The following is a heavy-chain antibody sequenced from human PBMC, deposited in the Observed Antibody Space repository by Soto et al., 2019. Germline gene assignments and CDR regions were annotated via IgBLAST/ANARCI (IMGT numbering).Heavy chain of an antibody. CDR3: AKDLSSLGSSALGTTFDS. J-gene: IGHJ4*02. CDR2: ISANGRNA. V-gene: IGHV3-23*01. D-gene: IGHD2-2*01. CDR1: GFTFSNYA. Sequence: LRLSCAASGFTFSNYAMNWIRQAPGKGLEWLSSISANGRNAYYADSVTGRFTISRGRSKNALYLQLDSLRVEDTAIYFCAKDLSSLGSSALGTTFDSWGQGTLVTV.